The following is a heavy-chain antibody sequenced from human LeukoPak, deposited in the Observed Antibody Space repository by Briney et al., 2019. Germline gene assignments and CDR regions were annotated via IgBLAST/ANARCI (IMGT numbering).Heavy chain of an antibody. D-gene: IGHD1-26*01. CDR1: GYTFTSYG. V-gene: IGHV1-18*01. CDR3: ARVQWELGNFDY. J-gene: IGHJ4*02. CDR2: ISAYNGNT. Sequence: ASVKVPCKASGYTFTSYGISWVRQAPGQGLEWMGWISAYNGNTNYAQKLQGRVTMTTDTSTSTAYMELRSLRSDDTAVYYCARVQWELGNFDYWGQGTLVTVSS.